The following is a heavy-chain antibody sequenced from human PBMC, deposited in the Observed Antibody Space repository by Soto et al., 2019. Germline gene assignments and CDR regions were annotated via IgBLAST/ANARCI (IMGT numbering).Heavy chain of an antibody. D-gene: IGHD4-17*01. V-gene: IGHV4-39*01. J-gene: IGHJ3*02. Sequence: ETLSLTCSVSGGSISSSTYYWGWVRQPPGKGLEWIGSIYYSGTAHYTPSLKSRLTISVDTSKNQFSLNLSAVTAADTAVYYCARRATTVTYDAFDIWGQGTMVTVSS. CDR3: ARRATTVTYDAFDI. CDR2: IYYSGTA. CDR1: GGSISSSTYY.